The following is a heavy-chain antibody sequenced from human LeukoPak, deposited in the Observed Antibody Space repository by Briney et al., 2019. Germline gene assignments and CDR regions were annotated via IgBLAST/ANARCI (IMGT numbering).Heavy chain of an antibody. J-gene: IGHJ4*02. Sequence: PGGSLRLSCAASGFTVSSNYMIWVRQAPGKGLEWVSVIYSGGRTYYVDSVKGRFTISRDISKNTLYLQMNSLRAEDTAVYYCARLIDYDFWSGGDCGYFDYWGQGTLVTVSS. CDR2: IYSGGRT. V-gene: IGHV3-53*01. D-gene: IGHD3-3*01. CDR3: ARLIDYDFWSGGDCGYFDY. CDR1: GFTVSSNY.